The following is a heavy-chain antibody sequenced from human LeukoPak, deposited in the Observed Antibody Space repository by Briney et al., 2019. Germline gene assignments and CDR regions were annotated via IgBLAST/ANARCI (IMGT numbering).Heavy chain of an antibody. Sequence: GGSLRLSCAASGFTFSSHAMSWVRQAPGKGLEWVSRISGSGDRTYYADSVKGRLTISRDNSKETVYVQVNSLRADDTAVYYCVRKVIVATNYFDLWGQGPLVTVSS. D-gene: IGHD2-15*01. CDR1: GFTFSSHA. J-gene: IGHJ4*02. CDR3: VRKVIVATNYFDL. V-gene: IGHV3-23*01. CDR2: ISGSGDRT.